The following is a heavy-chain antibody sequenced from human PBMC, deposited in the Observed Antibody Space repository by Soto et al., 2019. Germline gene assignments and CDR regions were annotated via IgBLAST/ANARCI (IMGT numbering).Heavy chain of an antibody. CDR2: ISSSSSYI. J-gene: IGHJ4*02. Sequence: EVQLVESGGGLVKPGGSLRLSCAASGFTFSSYSMNWVRQAPGKGLEWVSSISSSSSYIYYVDSVKGRFTISRDNAKNSLYLQMNSLRAEDTAVYYCARAIAAAGTEGGYWGQGTLVTVSS. CDR1: GFTFSSYS. D-gene: IGHD6-13*01. V-gene: IGHV3-21*01. CDR3: ARAIAAAGTEGGY.